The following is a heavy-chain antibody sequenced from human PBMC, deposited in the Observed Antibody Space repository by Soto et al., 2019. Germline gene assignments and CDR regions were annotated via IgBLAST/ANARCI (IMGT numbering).Heavy chain of an antibody. CDR1: GGTFSIYG. D-gene: IGHD2-8*02. CDR2: IIPILTTP. V-gene: IGHV1-69*01. CDR3: XXSVGIAPTGEDGMDV. J-gene: IGHJ6*02. Sequence: QVQLVQSGAEVKKTGSSVKVSCKASGGTFSIYGFSWVRQAPGQGPEWIGGIIPILTTPNYAQKFQGRVTIVADESTTTVYMELSSLKFEDTAVYYXXXSVGIAPTGEDGMDVWGQGTSVTVSS.